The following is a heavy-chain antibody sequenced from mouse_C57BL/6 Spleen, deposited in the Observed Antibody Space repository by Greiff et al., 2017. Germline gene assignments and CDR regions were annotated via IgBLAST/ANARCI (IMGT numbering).Heavy chain of an antibody. Sequence: EVQLQQSGPVLVKPGASVKMSCKASGYTFTDYYMNWVKQSHGKSLEWIGVINPYNGGTSYNQKFKGKATLTVDKSSSTAYMELNSLTSEDSAVYYCARRVDSSGYDAMDYWGQGTSVTVSS. J-gene: IGHJ4*01. D-gene: IGHD3-2*02. V-gene: IGHV1-19*01. CDR2: INPYNGGT. CDR1: GYTFTDYY. CDR3: ARRVDSSGYDAMDY.